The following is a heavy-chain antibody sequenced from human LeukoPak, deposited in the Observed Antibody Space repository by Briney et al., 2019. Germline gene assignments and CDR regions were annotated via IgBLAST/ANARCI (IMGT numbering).Heavy chain of an antibody. J-gene: IGHJ4*02. D-gene: IGHD2-21*02. V-gene: IGHV3-53*01. CDR3: ASSWTYCGGDCDPGFDY. CDR1: GFTVSSNY. CDR2: IYSGGST. Sequence: GGSLRLSCAASGFTVSSNYMSWVRQAPGKGLEWVLVIYSGGSTYYADSVKGRFTISRDNSKNTLYLQMNSLRAEDTAVYYCASSWTYCGGDCDPGFDYWGQGTLVTVSS.